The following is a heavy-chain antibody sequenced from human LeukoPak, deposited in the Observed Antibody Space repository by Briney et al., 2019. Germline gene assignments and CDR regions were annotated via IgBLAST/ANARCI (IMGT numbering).Heavy chain of an antibody. J-gene: IGHJ3*02. V-gene: IGHV4-59*08. Sequence: PSETLSLTCTVSGGSISSYYWSWIRQPPGKGLEWIGYIYYSGSTNYNPSLTSRVMISVDTSKNQLSLKLSSVTAAGTAVYYCARHVADILTGYYDAFDIWGQGTMVTVS. D-gene: IGHD3-9*01. CDR1: GGSISSYY. CDR3: ARHVADILTGYYDAFDI. CDR2: IYYSGST.